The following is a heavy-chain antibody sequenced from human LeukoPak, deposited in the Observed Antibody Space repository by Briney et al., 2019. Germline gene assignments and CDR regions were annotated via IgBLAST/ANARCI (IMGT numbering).Heavy chain of an antibody. J-gene: IGHJ4*02. CDR1: GFTFNDYY. D-gene: IGHD2-21*02. Sequence: GGSLRLSCAASGFTFNDYYMSCLRQAPGKGLVWVSYISSSGSTIYYADSVKGRFTISRDNAKNSLYLQMNSLRAEDTAVYYCARGEGCSGGDCYDFYCWGQGTLVTVSS. CDR3: ARGEGCSGGDCYDFYC. V-gene: IGHV3-11*01. CDR2: ISSSGSTI.